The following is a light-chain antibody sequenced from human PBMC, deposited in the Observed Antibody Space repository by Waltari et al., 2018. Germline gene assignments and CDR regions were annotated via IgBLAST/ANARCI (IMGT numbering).Light chain of an antibody. CDR3: QQLDSFPIT. J-gene: IGKJ5*01. CDR2: AAS. V-gene: IGKV1-9*01. Sequence: DSQLTQSPSFLSASVGDRVTITCRAIQAISSYLAWYQQKPGRAPKLLIHAASTLQSGVPSGFSGSGSGTEFTLTISSLQPEDFATYYCQQLDSFPITFGQGTRLEIK. CDR1: QAISSY.